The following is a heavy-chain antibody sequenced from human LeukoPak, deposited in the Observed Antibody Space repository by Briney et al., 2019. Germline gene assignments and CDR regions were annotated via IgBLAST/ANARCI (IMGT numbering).Heavy chain of an antibody. CDR1: GGSIRSFY. D-gene: IGHD3-10*01. V-gene: IGHV4-4*07. CDR3: ARGSDLWFPSYYFDS. J-gene: IGHJ4*02. CDR2: ISSSEST. Sequence: PSETLSLTCTVSGGSIRSFYWSWIRQPAGKGLEWIGRISSSESTSYNPSLRNRVTMSADTSKNQFSLNLNSVSAADTAVYYCARGSDLWFPSYYFDSGGQGTLVTVSS.